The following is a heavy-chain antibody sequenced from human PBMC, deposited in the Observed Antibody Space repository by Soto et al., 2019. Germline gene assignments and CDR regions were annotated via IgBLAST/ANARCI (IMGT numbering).Heavy chain of an antibody. CDR1: GGSFSGYY. CDR3: ARGFPTYYDFWSGYYTAGFDY. V-gene: IGHV4-34*01. D-gene: IGHD3-3*01. CDR2: INHSGST. J-gene: IGHJ4*02. Sequence: SETLSLTCAVYGGSFSGYYWSWIRQPPGKGLEWIGEINHSGSTNYNPSLKSRVTISVDTSKNQFSLKLSSVAAADTAVYYCARGFPTYYDFWSGYYTAGFDYWGQGTLVTVSS.